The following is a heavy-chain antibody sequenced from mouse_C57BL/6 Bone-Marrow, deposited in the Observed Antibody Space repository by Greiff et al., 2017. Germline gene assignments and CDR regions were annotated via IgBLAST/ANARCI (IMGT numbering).Heavy chain of an antibody. V-gene: IGHV1-26*01. J-gene: IGHJ2*01. D-gene: IGHD2-4*01. CDR2: INPNNGGT. CDR1: GYTFTDYY. CDR3: ASWRDYDGGYYFDY. Sequence: EVQLQQSGPELVKPGASVRISCKASGYTFTDYYMNWVKQSHGKSLEWIGDINPNNGGTSYNQKFKGKATLTVDKSSSTASMELRSLTSEDSAVYYCASWRDYDGGYYFDYWGQGTTLTVSS.